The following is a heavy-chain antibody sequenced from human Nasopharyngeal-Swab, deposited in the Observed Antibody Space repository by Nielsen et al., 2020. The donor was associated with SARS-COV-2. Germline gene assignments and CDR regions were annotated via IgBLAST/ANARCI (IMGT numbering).Heavy chain of an antibody. J-gene: IGHJ6*03. CDR3: ARSAACCGGDCYSRGYYYYYYMDV. CDR2: IDPSDSYT. D-gene: IGHD2-21*02. CDR1: GYSFTSYW. V-gene: IGHV5-10-1*01. Sequence: GESLKISCKGSGYSFTSYWISWVRQMPGKGLEWMGRIDPSDSYTNYSPSFQGHVTISADKSISTAYLQWSSLKASDTAMYYCARSAACCGGDCYSRGYYYYYYMDVWGKGTTVTVSS.